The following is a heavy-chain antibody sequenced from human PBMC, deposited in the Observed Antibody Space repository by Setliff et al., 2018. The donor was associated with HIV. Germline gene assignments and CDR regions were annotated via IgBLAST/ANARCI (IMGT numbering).Heavy chain of an antibody. D-gene: IGHD6-25*01. CDR3: ASGHAGATFYYGMDV. CDR2: IHTSGNT. Sequence: PSETLSLTCTVSGGSISSGDYYWTWIRQPAGKALQWIGRIHTSGNTNYNPSLKSRVTISVDTSKSQFSLKLSSLTAADTAVYYCASGHAGATFYYGMDVWGQGTTVTVSS. CDR1: GGSISSGDYY. V-gene: IGHV4-61*02. J-gene: IGHJ6*02.